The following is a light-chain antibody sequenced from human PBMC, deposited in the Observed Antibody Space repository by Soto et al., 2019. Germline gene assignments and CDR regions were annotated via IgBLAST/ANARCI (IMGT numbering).Light chain of an antibody. J-gene: IGLJ2*01. V-gene: IGLV1-51*01. CDR1: SSNIGNNY. CDR2: DNN. Sequence: QSVLTQPPSVSAAPGQTVPISCSGGSSNIGNNYVSWYQQLPGTAPKLLIYDNNKRPSGIPDRFSGSKSGTSATLGITGLQTGDEADYYCGTWDSSLSAGVFGGGTKLTVL. CDR3: GTWDSSLSAGV.